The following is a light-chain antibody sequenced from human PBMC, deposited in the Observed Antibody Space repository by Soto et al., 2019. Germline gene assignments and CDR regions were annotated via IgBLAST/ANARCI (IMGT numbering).Light chain of an antibody. CDR1: RSYVGSYNY. J-gene: IGLJ1*01. V-gene: IGLV2-14*03. Sequence: QFAFTEPPSLSVSPGGSLTLSCPGTRSYVGSYNYVSWYQHHPGKVPQLMIYDVSNRPSGVSNRFSGSKSGNTASLTISGLQAEDDADYYCSSYTSSNTYVFGTGTKVTVL. CDR2: DVS. CDR3: SSYTSSNTYV.